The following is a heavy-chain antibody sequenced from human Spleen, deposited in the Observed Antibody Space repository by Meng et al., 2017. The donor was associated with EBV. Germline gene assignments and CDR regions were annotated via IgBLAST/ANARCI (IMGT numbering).Heavy chain of an antibody. J-gene: IGHJ4*02. V-gene: IGHV4-59*01. CDR3: ARNGYDLYFDS. D-gene: IGHD5-12*01. CDR1: GGSIYAYY. CDR2: AYYTGRT. Sequence: VQHEDSGPGLVKPSETLTLLFSVSGGSIYAYYWNWLRQPPGKALEWIGYAYYTGRTNYNPSLKRRVTISLDTAKNEFSLDLSSVTAADTAVYYCARNGYDLYFDSWGQGSLVTVSS.